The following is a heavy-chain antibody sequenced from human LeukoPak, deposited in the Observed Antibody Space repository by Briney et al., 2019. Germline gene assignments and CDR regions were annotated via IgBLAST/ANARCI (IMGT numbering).Heavy chain of an antibody. Sequence: ASVKVSCKVSGYTLTELSMHWVRQAPGKGREGMGGFDPEDGETIYAQKFQGRVTMTEDTSTDTAYMELSSLRSEDTAVYYCATDGGIAAAGTNYWGQGTLVTVSS. CDR2: FDPEDGET. J-gene: IGHJ4*02. CDR1: GYTLTELS. CDR3: ATDGGIAAAGTNY. V-gene: IGHV1-24*01. D-gene: IGHD6-13*01.